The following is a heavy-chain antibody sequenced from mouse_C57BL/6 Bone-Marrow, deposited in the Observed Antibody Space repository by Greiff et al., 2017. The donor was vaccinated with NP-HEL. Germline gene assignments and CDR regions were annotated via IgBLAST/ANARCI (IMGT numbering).Heavy chain of an antibody. CDR3: ARKGAGSDWYFDV. CDR1: GFTFSSYA. J-gene: IGHJ1*03. CDR2: ISDGGSYT. Sequence: EVHLVESGGGLVKPGGSLKLSCAASGFTFSSYAMSWVRQTPEKRLEWVATISDGGSYTYYPDNVKGRFTISRDNAKNNLYLQMSHLKSEDTAMYYCARKGAGSDWYFDVWGTGTTVTVSS. D-gene: IGHD3-3*01. V-gene: IGHV5-4*01.